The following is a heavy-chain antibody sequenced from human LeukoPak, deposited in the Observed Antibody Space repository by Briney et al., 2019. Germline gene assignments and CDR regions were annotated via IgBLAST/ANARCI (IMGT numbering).Heavy chain of an antibody. CDR3: ASFYYYDSSGYYALDY. CDR2: IIPIFGTA. CDR1: GGTFSSYA. Sequence: SVKVSCKASGGTFSSYAISWVRQAPGQGLEWMGGIIPIFGTANYAQKFQGRVTITADESTSTAYMELSSLRSEETAVYYYASFYYYDSSGYYALDYWGQGTLVTVSS. V-gene: IGHV1-69*01. J-gene: IGHJ4*02. D-gene: IGHD3-22*01.